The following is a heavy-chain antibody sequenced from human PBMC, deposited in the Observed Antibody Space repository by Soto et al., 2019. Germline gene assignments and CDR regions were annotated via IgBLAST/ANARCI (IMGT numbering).Heavy chain of an antibody. V-gene: IGHV1-3*05. J-gene: IGHJ6*02. CDR1: GYTFTSYA. CDR2: INAGNGNT. D-gene: IGHD2-21*02. CDR3: ASAYCGGDCSNYFYGMDV. Sequence: QVQLVQSGAEEKKPGASVKVSCKASGYTFTSYAMHWVRQAPGQRLEWMGWINAGNGNTKYSQKFQGRVTITRDTXAXTXXMELSSLRSEDTAVYYCASAYCGGDCSNYFYGMDVWGQGTTVTVSS.